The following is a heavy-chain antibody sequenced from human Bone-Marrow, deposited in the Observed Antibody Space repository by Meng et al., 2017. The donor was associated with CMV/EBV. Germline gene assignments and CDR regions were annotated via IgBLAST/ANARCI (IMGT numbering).Heavy chain of an antibody. J-gene: IGHJ6*02. V-gene: IGHV3-49*04. Sequence: GESLKISCTASGFTFGDYAMSWVRQAPGKGLEWVGFIRSKAYGGTTEYAASVKGRFTISRDDSKSIAYLQMNSLKTEDTAVYYCTRDAHVLRFLEWLTDYYYYGMDVWGQGTTVTGSS. D-gene: IGHD3-3*01. CDR3: TRDAHVLRFLEWLTDYYYYGMDV. CDR2: IRSKAYGGTT. CDR1: GFTFGDYA.